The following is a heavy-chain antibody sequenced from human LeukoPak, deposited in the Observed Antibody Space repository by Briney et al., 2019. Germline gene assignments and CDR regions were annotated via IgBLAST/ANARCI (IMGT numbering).Heavy chain of an antibody. CDR2: MNPNSGNT. CDR3: ARCLYGYSNFDY. CDR1: GYTFISYD. D-gene: IGHD5-18*01. V-gene: IGHV1-8*01. J-gene: IGHJ4*02. Sequence: ASVKVSCKASGYTFISYDINWVRQATGQGLEWMGWMNPNSGNTAYAQKFQGRVTMTRNTSISTAYMELSRLRSDDTAIYYCARCLYGYSNFDYWGQGTLVTVSS.